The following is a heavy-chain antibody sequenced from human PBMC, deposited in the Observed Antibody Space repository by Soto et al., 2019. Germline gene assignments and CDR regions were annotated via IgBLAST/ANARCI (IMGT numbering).Heavy chain of an antibody. CDR3: VRDGTKTLRDWFDP. CDR1: GASISGFY. Sequence: SETLSLTCTVSGASISGFYWSWIRKSAGKGLEXIGXXYXXGXTXXXPXXXSRVMMSVDTSKKQFSLKLTSVTAADTAVYYCVRDGTKTLRDWFDPWGQGISVTVSS. CDR2: XYXXGXT. J-gene: IGHJ5*02. D-gene: IGHD1-1*01. V-gene: IGHV4-4*07.